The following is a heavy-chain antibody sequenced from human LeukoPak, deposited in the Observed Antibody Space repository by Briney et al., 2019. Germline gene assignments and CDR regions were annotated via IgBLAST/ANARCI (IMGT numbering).Heavy chain of an antibody. Sequence: SETLSLTCTVSGGSISSSSYYWSWIRQPPGKGLEWIGEINHSGSTNYNPSLKSRVTISVDTSKNQFSLKLSFVTAADTAVYYCARNYDFWSGYGPLIDWGQGTLVTVSS. CDR2: INHSGST. CDR3: ARNYDFWSGYGPLID. CDR1: GGSISSSSYY. D-gene: IGHD3-3*01. J-gene: IGHJ4*02. V-gene: IGHV4-39*07.